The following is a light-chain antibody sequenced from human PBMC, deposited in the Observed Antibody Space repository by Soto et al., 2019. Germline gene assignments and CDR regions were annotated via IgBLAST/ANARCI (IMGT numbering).Light chain of an antibody. CDR3: CSYAGSPFV. Sequence: QSALTQPASVSGSPGQSITISCTVTSSDVGSYNLVSWYQQHPGKAPKLMIYEGSKRPSGVSNRFSGSKSGNTASLTISGLQAEDEADYYCCSYAGSPFVFGTGTKVTVL. CDR2: EGS. CDR1: SSDVGSYNL. V-gene: IGLV2-23*01. J-gene: IGLJ1*01.